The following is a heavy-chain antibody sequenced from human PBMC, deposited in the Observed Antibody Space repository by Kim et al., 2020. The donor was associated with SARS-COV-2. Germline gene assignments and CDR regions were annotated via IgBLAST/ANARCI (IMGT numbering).Heavy chain of an antibody. D-gene: IGHD1-26*01. CDR1: GFTFSNYS. Sequence: GGSLRLSCTASGFTFSNYSMNWVRQAPGKGLEWVSYISSSSSTIYYTDSVKGRFTISRDNAKNSLFLQMNSLRDEDTAVYYCARGPSGSYKEDYWGQGT. J-gene: IGHJ4*02. CDR2: ISSSSSTI. CDR3: ARGPSGSYKEDY. V-gene: IGHV3-48*02.